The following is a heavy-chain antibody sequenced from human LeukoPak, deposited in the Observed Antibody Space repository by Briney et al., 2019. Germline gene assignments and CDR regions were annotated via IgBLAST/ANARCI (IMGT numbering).Heavy chain of an antibody. D-gene: IGHD3-10*01. V-gene: IGHV4-39*01. Sequence: SETLSLTCSVSGDSISSSTYYWGWIRQPPGKGLEWIGTIYYSGTTYYNPALKSRVTISVDTSENQFSLKLSSVTAADTAVYYCARHSASGSYYLFDSWGQGTLVTVSS. CDR1: GDSISSSTYY. CDR3: ARHSASGSYYLFDS. CDR2: IYYSGTT. J-gene: IGHJ4*02.